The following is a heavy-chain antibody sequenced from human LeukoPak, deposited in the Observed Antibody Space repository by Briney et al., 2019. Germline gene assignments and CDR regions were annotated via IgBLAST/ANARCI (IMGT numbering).Heavy chain of an antibody. V-gene: IGHV1-69*05. J-gene: IGHJ6*03. D-gene: IGHD2-2*01. CDR3: AISPGGYYYYMDV. CDR1: GGTFSSYV. Sequence: SVKVSCKASGGTFSSYVISWVRQAPGQGLEWMGGIIPIFGTANYAQKFQGRVTITTDESTSTAYMELSSLRSEDTAVYYCAISPGGYYYYMDVWGKGTTVTVSS. CDR2: IIPIFGTA.